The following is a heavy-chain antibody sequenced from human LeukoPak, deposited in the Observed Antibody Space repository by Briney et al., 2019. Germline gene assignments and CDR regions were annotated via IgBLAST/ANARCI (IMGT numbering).Heavy chain of an antibody. CDR1: GFTVSSNY. V-gene: IGHV3-53*04. D-gene: IGHD6-19*01. J-gene: IGHJ3*02. Sequence: GGSLRLSCAAFGFTVSSNYMTWVRQAPGKGLEWVSIIYSDDGTYYADSVKGRFTISRHISKKTLYLQMNSLRTEDAAVYYCARLRGWAFDIWGQGTMVTVSS. CDR3: ARLRGWAFDI. CDR2: IYSDDGT.